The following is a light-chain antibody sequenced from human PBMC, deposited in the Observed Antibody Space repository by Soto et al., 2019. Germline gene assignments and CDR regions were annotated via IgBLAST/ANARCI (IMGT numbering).Light chain of an antibody. J-gene: IGLJ1*01. CDR2: DVT. V-gene: IGLV2-11*01. Sequence: QSALTQPRSVSGSPGQSVTISCTGTSSDVGGYNFVSWYQQYPGKAPKLIIYDVTKGPSGVPDRFSGSKSGNTASLTISGLQTDAEADYYCCSYAGSYTHVFGTGTKLTVL. CDR1: SSDVGGYNF. CDR3: CSYAGSYTHV.